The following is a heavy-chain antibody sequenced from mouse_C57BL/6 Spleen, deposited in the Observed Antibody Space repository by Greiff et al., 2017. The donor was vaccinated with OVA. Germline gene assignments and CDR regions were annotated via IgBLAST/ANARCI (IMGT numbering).Heavy chain of an antibody. J-gene: IGHJ3*01. CDR1: GYTFTSYG. Sequence: VQLQQSGAELARPGASVKLSCKASGYTFTSYGISWVKQRTGQGLEWIGEIYPRSGNTYYNEKFKGKATLTADKSSSTAYMELRSLTSEDSAVYFCANYDYDTAAWFAYWGQGTLVTVSA. D-gene: IGHD2-4*01. CDR2: IYPRSGNT. CDR3: ANYDYDTAAWFAY. V-gene: IGHV1-81*01.